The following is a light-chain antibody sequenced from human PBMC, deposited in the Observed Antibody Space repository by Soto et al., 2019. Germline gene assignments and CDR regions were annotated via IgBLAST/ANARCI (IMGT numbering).Light chain of an antibody. CDR1: QTISNN. CDR2: GAS. Sequence: IVMTRSPATLSVSPGERATLSCRASQTISNNLAWYQQKPGQAPRLLIYGASTRATNIPARFSGSGSGKQFTLTNSSMQSEDFGTYYCQQYNAWPGTFGQGTKVEIK. CDR3: QQYNAWPGT. J-gene: IGKJ1*01. V-gene: IGKV3-15*01.